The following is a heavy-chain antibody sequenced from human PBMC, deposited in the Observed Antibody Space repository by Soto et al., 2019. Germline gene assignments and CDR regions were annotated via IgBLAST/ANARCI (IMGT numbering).Heavy chain of an antibody. CDR3: ARVSSSPAATGAFDI. J-gene: IGHJ3*02. Sequence: SETLSLTCAVYGGSFSGYYWSWIRQPPGKGLEWIGEINHSVSTNYNPSLKSRVTISVDTSKNQFSLKLSSVTAADTAVYYCARVSSSPAATGAFDIWGQGTMVTVSS. CDR2: INHSVST. V-gene: IGHV4-34*01. D-gene: IGHD2-15*01. CDR1: GGSFSGYY.